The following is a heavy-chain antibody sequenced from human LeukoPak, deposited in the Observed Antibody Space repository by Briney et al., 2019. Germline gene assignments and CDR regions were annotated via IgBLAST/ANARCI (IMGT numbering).Heavy chain of an antibody. J-gene: IGHJ4*02. V-gene: IGHV3-21*01. CDR3: ARSRGYHPKYLFDY. Sequence: GGSLRLSCAASGFTFSSYSMNWVRQAPGKGLEWVSSISSSSSYIYYADSVKGRFTISRDNAKNSLYLQMNSLRAEDTAVYYCARSRGYHPKYLFDYWGQGTLVTVSS. CDR1: GFTFSSYS. D-gene: IGHD2-2*01. CDR2: ISSSSSYI.